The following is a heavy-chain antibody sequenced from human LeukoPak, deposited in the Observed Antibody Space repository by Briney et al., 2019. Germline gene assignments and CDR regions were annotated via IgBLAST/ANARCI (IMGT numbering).Heavy chain of an antibody. CDR1: GGSFSGYY. J-gene: IGHJ4*02. CDR2: INHSGST. Sequence: SETLSLTCAVYGGSFSGYYWSWIRQPPGKGLEWIGEINHSGSTNYNPSLKSRVTISVDTFKNQFSLKLSSVTAADTAVYYCARGVSSGHTYYFDYWGQGTLVTVSS. CDR3: ARGVSSGHTYYFDY. D-gene: IGHD6-19*01. V-gene: IGHV4-34*01.